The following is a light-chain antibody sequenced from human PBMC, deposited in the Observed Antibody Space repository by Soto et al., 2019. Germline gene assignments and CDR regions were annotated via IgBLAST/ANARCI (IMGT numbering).Light chain of an antibody. J-gene: IGLJ3*02. CDR1: SSDVGGYNY. CDR3: SSYTSSSTRV. V-gene: IGLV2-14*01. CDR2: EVS. Sequence: QSALTQPASVSGSPGQSITISSTGTSSDVGGYNYVSWYQQHPGKAPKLMIYEVSNRPSGVSNRFSGSKSGNTASLTISGLQAEDEADYYCSSYTSSSTRVFGVGTQLTVL.